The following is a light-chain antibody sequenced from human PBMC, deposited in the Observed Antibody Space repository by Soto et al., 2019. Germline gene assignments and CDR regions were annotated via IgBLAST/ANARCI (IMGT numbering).Light chain of an antibody. J-gene: IGLJ1*01. CDR2: EVS. Sequence: QSVLTQPASVSGSPGQSITIPCTGTSSNVGGYQYVSWYQQHPGKAPKLMIYEVSNRPSGVSNRFSGSKSGNTASLTISGLQPEDETDYYCSSYTSSNTLVFGTGTKVTVL. V-gene: IGLV2-14*01. CDR1: SSNVGGYQY. CDR3: SSYTSSNTLV.